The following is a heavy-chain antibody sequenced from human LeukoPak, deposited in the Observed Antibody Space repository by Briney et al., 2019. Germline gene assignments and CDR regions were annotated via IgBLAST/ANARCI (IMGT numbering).Heavy chain of an antibody. Sequence: GGSLRLSCAASGFTFSSYWMSWVRQAPGKGLEWVANTKQDGSDKYYVDSVKGRFTISRDNAKNSLHLQMNSLRTEDTAVYYCAKDRAAGVNDAFDIWGQGTMVTVSS. D-gene: IGHD6-13*01. CDR2: TKQDGSDK. CDR3: AKDRAAGVNDAFDI. V-gene: IGHV3-7*01. CDR1: GFTFSSYW. J-gene: IGHJ3*02.